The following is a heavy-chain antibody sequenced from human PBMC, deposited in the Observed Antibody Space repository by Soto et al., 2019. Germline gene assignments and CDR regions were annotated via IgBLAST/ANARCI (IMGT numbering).Heavy chain of an antibody. CDR1: GYSFTSYA. J-gene: IGHJ4*02. CDR3: ARDSGWLFY. V-gene: IGHV1-18*01. Sequence: QVQLVQSGAEVKEPGASVKVSCEASGYSFTSYAISWVRQAPGQGLEYMGRINAYNGNTNYTQKFQGRVTMTTDTATSTAYMELRTLTSDDTAVYYCARDSGWLFYWGQGSLVTVSS. CDR2: INAYNGNT. D-gene: IGHD6-19*01.